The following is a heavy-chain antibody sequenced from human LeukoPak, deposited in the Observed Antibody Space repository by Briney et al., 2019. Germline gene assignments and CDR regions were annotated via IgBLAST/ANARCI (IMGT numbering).Heavy chain of an antibody. CDR3: ARAGWYYFAY. V-gene: IGHV3-74*01. CDR1: GFTFSSYW. J-gene: IGHJ4*02. D-gene: IGHD2-15*01. CDR2: INSDGSTI. Sequence: PGGSLRLSCAASGFTFSSYWMHWVRQAPGGGLAWVSRINSDGSTIDYADSVKGRFTISRDNAGSTLYLQMNSMRAEDTAVYFCARAGWYYFAYWGQGALVTVSS.